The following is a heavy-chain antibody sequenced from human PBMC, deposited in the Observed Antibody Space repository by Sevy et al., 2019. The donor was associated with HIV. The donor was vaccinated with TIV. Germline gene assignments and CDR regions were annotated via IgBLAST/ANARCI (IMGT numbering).Heavy chain of an antibody. Sequence: GGSLRLSCAASGFDVNENYMSWVRQAPGKGLEWVSIIYSGDTGGSTYYADSVKGRLTISRDNSQNTLYLQINSLRPEDTAVYYCARERLVSAGGYYNYYVGMDVWGQWTTVTVSS. CDR1: GFDVNENY. D-gene: IGHD3-3*01. CDR3: ARERLVSAGGYYNYYVGMDV. J-gene: IGHJ6*02. CDR2: IYSGDTGGST. V-gene: IGHV3-53*01.